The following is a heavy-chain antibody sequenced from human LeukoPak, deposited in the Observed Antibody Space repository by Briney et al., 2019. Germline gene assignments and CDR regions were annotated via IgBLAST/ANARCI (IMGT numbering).Heavy chain of an antibody. CDR3: VRVDKPLHAFDL. Sequence: GGSLRLSCAASGFTFSRYDMHWVRQATGKGLEWVSAITATGDIYYAGSVKGRFTLSGDSANNSLYLLMNSLRAGDTAVYYCVRVDKPLHAFDLWGQGTMVTVSS. V-gene: IGHV3-13*01. D-gene: IGHD2-2*03. CDR2: ITATGDI. CDR1: GFTFSRYD. J-gene: IGHJ3*01.